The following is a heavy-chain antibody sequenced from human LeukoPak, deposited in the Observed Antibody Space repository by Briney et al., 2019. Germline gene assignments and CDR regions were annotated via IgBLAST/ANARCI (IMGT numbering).Heavy chain of an antibody. CDR3: ARAHDILTGYYIDFPDDY. J-gene: IGHJ4*02. CDR1: GGTFSSYA. V-gene: IGHV1-18*01. D-gene: IGHD3-9*01. Sequence: ASVKVSCKASGGTFSSYAISWVRQAPGQGLEWMGWISAYNGNTNYAQKLQGRVTMTTDTSTSTAYMELRSLRSDDTAVYYCARAHDILTGYYIDFPDDYWGQGTLVTVSS. CDR2: ISAYNGNT.